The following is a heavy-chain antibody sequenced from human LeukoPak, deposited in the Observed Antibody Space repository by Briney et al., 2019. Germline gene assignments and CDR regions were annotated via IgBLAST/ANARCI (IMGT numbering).Heavy chain of an antibody. CDR2: IWYDGSNK. CDR3: ARDQGYSYGYLVYYYYGMDV. V-gene: IGHV3-33*01. D-gene: IGHD5-18*01. J-gene: IGHJ6*02. CDR1: GFTFSSYG. Sequence: QPGRSLRLSCAASGFTFSSYGMHWVRQAPGKGLEWVAVIWYDGSNKYYADSVKGRFTISRDNSKNTLYLQMNSLRAEDTAVYYCARDQGYSYGYLVYYYYGMDVWGQGTTVTVSS.